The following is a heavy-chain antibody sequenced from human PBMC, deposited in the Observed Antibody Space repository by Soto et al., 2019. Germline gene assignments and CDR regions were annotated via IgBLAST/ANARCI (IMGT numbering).Heavy chain of an antibody. CDR2: VSIGGST. CDR3: AKRRGAGGHFDY. V-gene: IGHV3-23*01. CDR1: GFTFSSYA. D-gene: IGHD2-15*01. Sequence: ESGGGLVQPEGSLRLSCAASGFTFSSYAMGWVRQGPGKGLEWVAVVSIGGSTHYADSVRGRFTISRENSKNTLSLQMNSLTAEDTAVYFCAKRRGAGGHFDYWGQGALVTVSS. J-gene: IGHJ4*02.